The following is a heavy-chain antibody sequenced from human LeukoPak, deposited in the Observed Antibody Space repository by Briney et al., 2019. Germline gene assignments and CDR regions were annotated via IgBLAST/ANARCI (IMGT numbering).Heavy chain of an antibody. V-gene: IGHV4-38-2*01. CDR1: GYSISSGYY. J-gene: IGHJ4*02. CDR2: IYHSGSI. CDR3: ARGATIVRGPIDY. Sequence: SETLSLTCAVSGYSISSGYYWGWIRQRPGEGLEWIGSIYHSGSIYYNPSLKSRVTIAVDTPKNQFSLKLNSLTAADTAVYYCARGATIVRGPIDYWGQGTLVTVSS. D-gene: IGHD3-10*01.